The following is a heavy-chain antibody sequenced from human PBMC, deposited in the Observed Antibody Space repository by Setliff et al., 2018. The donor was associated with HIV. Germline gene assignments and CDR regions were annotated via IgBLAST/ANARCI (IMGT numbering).Heavy chain of an antibody. J-gene: IGHJ4*02. D-gene: IGHD1-1*01. Sequence: PGGSLRLSCAASGFTVSNDYMSWVRQAPGRGLEWVSVIHSGGSTYYADSVKGRFTISRDNSKNTLYLQMNSLRAEDTAVYYCAKDLVTTTGPDYWGQGTLVTVS. V-gene: IGHV3-66*01. CDR3: AKDLVTTTGPDY. CDR2: IHSGGST. CDR1: GFTVSNDY.